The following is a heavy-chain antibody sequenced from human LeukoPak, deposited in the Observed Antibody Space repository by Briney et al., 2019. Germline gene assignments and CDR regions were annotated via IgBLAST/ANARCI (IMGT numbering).Heavy chain of an antibody. CDR1: GFSLSTSGMC. V-gene: IGHV2-70*11. Sequence: GSGPTLVSPTQTLTLTCTFSGFSLSTSGMCVSWIRQPPGKALEWLSRIDWDDDKYYSTSLKTRLTISKDTSKNQVVLTMTNMDPVDTATYYCARIAPRDYYGSGTYLDYWGQGTLVTVSS. CDR2: IDWDDDK. J-gene: IGHJ4*02. D-gene: IGHD3-10*01. CDR3: ARIAPRDYYGSGTYLDY.